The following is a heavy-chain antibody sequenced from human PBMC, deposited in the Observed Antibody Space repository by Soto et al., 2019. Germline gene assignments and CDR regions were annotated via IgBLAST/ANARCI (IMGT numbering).Heavy chain of an antibody. V-gene: IGHV3-30*18. CDR2: ISYDGSNK. Sequence: GGTPRLSCSASGVTFSSYGMHWVRQAPGKGLEWVAGISYDGSNKYYADSVKGRFTISRDNSKNTLYLQMNSLRAEDTAVYYCAKEDTAMVPAYYYYGMDVWGQGTTVTGS. CDR3: AKEDTAMVPAYYYYGMDV. D-gene: IGHD5-18*01. J-gene: IGHJ6*02. CDR1: GVTFSSYG.